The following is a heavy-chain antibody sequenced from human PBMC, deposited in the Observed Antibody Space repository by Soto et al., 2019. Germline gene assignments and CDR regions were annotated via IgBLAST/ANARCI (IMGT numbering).Heavy chain of an antibody. CDR1: GGNFSSYT. V-gene: IGHV1-69*02. D-gene: IGHD4-4*01. CDR2: IIPILNIA. CDR3: ASRPYNNYVDFY. Sequence: QVQLVQSGAEVKKPGSSVKVSCNASGGNFSSYTFSWMRQAPGQGLEWMGRIIPILNIANYAQKFQGRVTMTADKSTSTAYMELSSLRSEDSAVYYCASRPYNNYVDFYWGQGTLVTVSS. J-gene: IGHJ4*02.